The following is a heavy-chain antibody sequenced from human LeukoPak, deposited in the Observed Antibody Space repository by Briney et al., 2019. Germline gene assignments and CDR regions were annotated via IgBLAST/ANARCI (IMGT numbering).Heavy chain of an antibody. V-gene: IGHV3-23*01. CDR2: ISDNGRST. D-gene: IGHD3-10*01. CDR1: GFTFRNLA. CDR3: SKERPEEYYASGSYFDY. J-gene: IGHJ4*02. Sequence: GGSLRLSCAASGFTFRNLAMNWVRQAPGKGLEWVSTISDNGRSTHYADSVKGRFTISRDNSKYTVYLEMNSLRVEDTAMYYCSKERPEEYYASGSYFDYWGQGTLVTVSS.